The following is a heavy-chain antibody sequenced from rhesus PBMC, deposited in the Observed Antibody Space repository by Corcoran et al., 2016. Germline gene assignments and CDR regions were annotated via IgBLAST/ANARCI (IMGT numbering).Heavy chain of an antibody. CDR1: GGSISSNY. V-gene: IGHV4-173*01. J-gene: IGHJ5-1*01. D-gene: IGHD1-14*01. CDR3: ARYSWNDGRFDV. Sequence: QLQLQESGPGLVKPSETLSLTCAVSGGSISSNYWSWIRQPPGKGLEWIGRSSGGGGSTDYNPPLKSRVTISTDPSKNQFSLKLSSVTAADTAVYYCARYSWNDGRFDVWGPGVLVTVSS. CDR2: SSGGGGST.